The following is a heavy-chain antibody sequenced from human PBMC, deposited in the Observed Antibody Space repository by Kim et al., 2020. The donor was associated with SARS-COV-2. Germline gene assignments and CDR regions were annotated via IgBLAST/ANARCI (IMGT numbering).Heavy chain of an antibody. CDR3: ARDEGDCSGGSGYFRWLDP. CDR1: GFTFSSYS. J-gene: IGHJ5*02. Sequence: GGSLRLSCAASGFTFSSYSMNWVRQAPGKGLEWVSSISSSSSYIYYADSVKGRFTISRDNAKNSLYLQMNSLRAEDTAVYYCARDEGDCSGGSGYFRWLDPWGQGTLVTVSS. D-gene: IGHD2-15*01. CDR2: ISSSSSYI. V-gene: IGHV3-21*01.